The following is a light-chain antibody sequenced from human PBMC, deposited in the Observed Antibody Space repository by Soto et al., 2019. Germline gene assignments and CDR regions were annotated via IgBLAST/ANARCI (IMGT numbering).Light chain of an antibody. CDR2: AAS. CDR1: QTISSY. Sequence: DIQMTQSPPSLSASVGDRVTISCRASQTISSYLNWYQQKPGKAPKLLIYAASSLQSGVPSRFSGSGSGTDFTLSISSLQPEDFATYYCPQSHSIPYTFGQGTKLEIK. V-gene: IGKV1-39*01. J-gene: IGKJ2*01. CDR3: PQSHSIPYT.